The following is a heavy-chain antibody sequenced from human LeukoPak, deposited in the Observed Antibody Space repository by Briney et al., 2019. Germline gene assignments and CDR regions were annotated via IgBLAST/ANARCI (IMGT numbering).Heavy chain of an antibody. CDR1: GNYW. V-gene: IGHV3-74*01. Sequence: GGSLRLSCAASGNYWMHWVRQAPGKGLVWVSHINSDGSWTSYADSVKGRFTISKDDAKNTVYLQMNSLRAEDTAVYYCVSFYETYWGRGTLVTVSS. CDR3: VSFYETY. J-gene: IGHJ4*02. D-gene: IGHD2/OR15-2a*01. CDR2: INSDGSWT.